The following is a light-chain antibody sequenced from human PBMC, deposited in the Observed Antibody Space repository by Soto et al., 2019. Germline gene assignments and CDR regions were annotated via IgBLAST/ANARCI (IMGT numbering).Light chain of an antibody. J-gene: IGKJ4*01. CDR2: DAS. CDR3: QQYNNWPLT. Sequence: EIVLTQSPATLSLSPGEGATLSCRASQSVGSKLAWFQQKPGQAPRLLIYDASNRATGIPARFSGSGSGTEFTLTISSLQSEDFAVYYCQQYNNWPLTFGGGTKVDIK. V-gene: IGKV3D-15*01. CDR1: QSVGSK.